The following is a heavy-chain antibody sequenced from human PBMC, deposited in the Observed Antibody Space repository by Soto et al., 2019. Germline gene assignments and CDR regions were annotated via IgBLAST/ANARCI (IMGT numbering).Heavy chain of an antibody. CDR3: ARNGDGYFDL. CDR1: GFTFRSYE. J-gene: IGHJ4*02. D-gene: IGHD3-10*01. V-gene: IGHV3-48*03. CDR2: ISGTTT. Sequence: ELQLVESGGGLVQPGGSLRLSCAASGFTFRSYEMNWVRQVPGKGLEWVAYISGTTTFYADSVKGRVTITRDNAKNSLYVQMDSLRAGDTAVYYCARNGDGYFDLWGQGTLVTVSS.